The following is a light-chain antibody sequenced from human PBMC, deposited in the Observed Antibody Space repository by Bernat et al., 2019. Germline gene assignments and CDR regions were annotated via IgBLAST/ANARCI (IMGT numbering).Light chain of an antibody. CDR3: MQSTQLPPIT. Sequence: DIEMTQTPLSLSVTPGQPASISCKSSQSLLHSDGKTYFYWYLQKPGQPPHLLIYEVSKRFPGVPDRFSGSGSGTDFTLKISRVEAEDVGVYYCMQSTQLPPITFGQGTRLEIK. CDR1: QSLLHSDGKTY. V-gene: IGKV2D-29*01. CDR2: EVS. J-gene: IGKJ5*01.